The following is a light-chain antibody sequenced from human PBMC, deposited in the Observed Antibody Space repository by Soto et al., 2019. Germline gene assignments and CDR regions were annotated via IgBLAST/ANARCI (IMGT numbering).Light chain of an antibody. J-gene: IGLJ1*01. Sequence: QSVLTQPPSVSGAPGQRVTISCTGSSSNIGAGYDVHWYQQLPGTAPKLLIYGNSNRPSGVPDRFSGSKSGTSASLAITGLQAEDEADYYCQSYDSNLSPYVFGTGTKLTVL. CDR3: QSYDSNLSPYV. V-gene: IGLV1-40*01. CDR1: SSNIGAGYD. CDR2: GNS.